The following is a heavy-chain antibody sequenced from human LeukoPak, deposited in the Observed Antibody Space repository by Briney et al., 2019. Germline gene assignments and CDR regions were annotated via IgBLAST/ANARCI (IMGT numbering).Heavy chain of an antibody. CDR1: GYSISSGYY. J-gene: IGHJ5*02. CDR2: IYHSGST. D-gene: IGHD3-10*01. V-gene: IGHV4-38-2*02. Sequence: SETLSLTCTVSGYSISSGYYWGWIRQPPGKGLEWIGSIYHSGSTYYNPSLKSRVTMSVDTSKNQFSLKLSSVTAADTAVYYCARDSGTTGEVKFDPWGQGTLVTVSS. CDR3: ARDSGTTGEVKFDP.